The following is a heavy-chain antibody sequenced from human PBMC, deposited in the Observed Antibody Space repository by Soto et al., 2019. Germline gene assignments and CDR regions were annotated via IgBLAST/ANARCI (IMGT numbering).Heavy chain of an antibody. V-gene: IGHV5-10-1*01. J-gene: IGHJ4*02. CDR2: IDLSESYT. CDR1: GYSFASQW. Sequence: PGEFLKISCKVSGYSFASQWISWVRQVPGKGQEWMGRIDLSESYTTYNPSFQGHVTFSADKSITTAYLQWRSLEASDTAIYYCATQGLTTYYFGYWGQGTLVTVPS. CDR3: ATQGLTTYYFGY.